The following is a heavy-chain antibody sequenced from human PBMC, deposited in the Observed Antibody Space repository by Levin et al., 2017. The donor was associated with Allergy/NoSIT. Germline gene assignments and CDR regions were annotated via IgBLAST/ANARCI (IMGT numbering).Heavy chain of an antibody. CDR2: ISYDGSIK. CDR3: ARVEGDYVWGTYDY. D-gene: IGHD3-16*01. CDR1: GFTFSSCA. J-gene: IGHJ4*02. Sequence: GGSLRLSCEASGFTFSSCAMHWVRQAPGKGLEWVAAISYDGSIKYYADSGKGRFTISRDNSKNTLFLQMNSLRLEDTAVYYCARVEGDYVWGTYDYWGQGTLVTVSS. V-gene: IGHV3-30-3*01.